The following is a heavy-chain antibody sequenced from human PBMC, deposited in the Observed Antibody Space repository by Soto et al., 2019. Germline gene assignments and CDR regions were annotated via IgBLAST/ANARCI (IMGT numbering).Heavy chain of an antibody. CDR2: ISSSRSYI. CDR3: AVVGSTSPFDY. Sequence: EVQLVESGGGLVKPGGSLRLSCAASGFTFSSYGMNWVRQAPGKGLEWVSSISSSRSYIYYADSVKGRFAISRDNAKNSLYLQRNSLRAEDTAVYYCAVVGSTSPFDYWGQGTLVTVSS. V-gene: IGHV3-21*01. D-gene: IGHD1-26*01. CDR1: GFTFSSYG. J-gene: IGHJ4*02.